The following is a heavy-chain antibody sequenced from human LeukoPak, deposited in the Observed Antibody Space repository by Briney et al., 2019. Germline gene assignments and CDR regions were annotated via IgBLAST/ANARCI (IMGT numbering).Heavy chain of an antibody. CDR1: GFTFSSYA. CDR2: ISGSGSTI. Sequence: GGSLRLSCAASGFTFSSYAMSWVRQAPGKGLEWVSAISGSGSTIYYADSVKGRFTISRDNAKNSLYLQMNSLRAKDTAVYYCAELGITMIGGVWGKGTTVTISS. V-gene: IGHV3-23*01. J-gene: IGHJ6*04. D-gene: IGHD3-10*02. CDR3: AELGITMIGGV.